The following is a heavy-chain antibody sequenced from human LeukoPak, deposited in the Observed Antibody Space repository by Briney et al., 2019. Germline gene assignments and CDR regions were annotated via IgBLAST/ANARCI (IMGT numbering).Heavy chain of an antibody. CDR3: ARQQLSQLYYFDS. CDR1: GGSISSYY. J-gene: IGHJ4*02. V-gene: IGHV4-59*01. CDR2: IYYTGST. D-gene: IGHD6-13*01. Sequence: SETLSLTCTVTGGSISSYYWSWIRQPPGKGLEGIGYIYYTGSTNYNPSLKSRVTISVDTSKNQFSLKLSSVTAADTAVYYCARQQLSQLYYFDSWGQGTLVTVSS.